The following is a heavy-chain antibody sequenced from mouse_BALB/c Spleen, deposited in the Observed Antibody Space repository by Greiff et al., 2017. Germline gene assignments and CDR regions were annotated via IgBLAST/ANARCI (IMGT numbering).Heavy chain of an antibody. V-gene: IGHV2-9*02. CDR2: IWAGGST. D-gene: IGHD1-1*01. CDR3: ARDDGLLYYFDY. CDR1: GFSLTSYG. Sequence: VKLMESGPGLVAPSQSLSITCTVSGFSLTSYGVHWVRQPPGKGLEWLGVIWAGGSTNYNSALMSRLSISKDNSKSQVFLKMNSLQTDDTAMYYCARDDGLLYYFDYWGQGTTLTVSS. J-gene: IGHJ2*01.